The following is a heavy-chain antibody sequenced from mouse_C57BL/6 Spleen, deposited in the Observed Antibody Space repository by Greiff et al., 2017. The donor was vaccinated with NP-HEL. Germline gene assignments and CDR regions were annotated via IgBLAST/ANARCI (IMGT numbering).Heavy chain of an antibody. CDR2: IYPRSGNT. D-gene: IGHD1-1*01. CDR3: ARSPYYYGSSVYYFDY. J-gene: IGHJ2*01. Sequence: QVHVKQSGAELARPGASVKLSCKASGYTFTSYGISWVKQRTGQGLEWIGEIYPRSGNTYYNEKFKGKATLTADKSSSTAYMELRSLTSEDSAVYFCARSPYYYGSSVYYFDYWGQGTTLTVSS. CDR1: GYTFTSYG. V-gene: IGHV1-81*01.